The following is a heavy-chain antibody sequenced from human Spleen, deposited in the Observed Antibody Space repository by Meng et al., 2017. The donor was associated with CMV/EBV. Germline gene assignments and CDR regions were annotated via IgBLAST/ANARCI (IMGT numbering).Heavy chain of an antibody. CDR2: MSGNTGFI. Sequence: SLKISCAASGFTFDDFAMHWVRQTPGEGLEWVSGMSGNTGFIGYADSVKGRFTISRDNAKKTLSLQMNSLRAEDTAVYYCARDYDLRGQGTLVTVSS. D-gene: IGHD3-3*01. CDR3: ARDYDL. V-gene: IGHV3-9*01. CDR1: GFTFDDFA. J-gene: IGHJ4*02.